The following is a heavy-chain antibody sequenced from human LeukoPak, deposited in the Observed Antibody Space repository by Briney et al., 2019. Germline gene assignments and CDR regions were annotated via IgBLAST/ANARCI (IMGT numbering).Heavy chain of an antibody. CDR3: ARVAAAVPPGRYFDY. D-gene: IGHD6-13*01. Sequence: PGGSLRLSCAASGFTFSSYWMHWVRRAPGQVLVWVSRINSDGSSTSYADSVKGRFTISRDNAKNTLYLQMNSLRAEDTAVYYCARVAAAVPPGRYFDYWGQGTLVTVSS. V-gene: IGHV3-74*01. J-gene: IGHJ4*02. CDR1: GFTFSSYW. CDR2: INSDGSST.